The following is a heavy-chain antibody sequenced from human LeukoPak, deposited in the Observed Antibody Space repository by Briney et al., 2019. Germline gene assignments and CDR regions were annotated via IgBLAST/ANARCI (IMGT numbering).Heavy chain of an antibody. CDR2: INPSGGST. CDR3: ARDPRLPTVTNDAFDI. CDR1: GYTFTSYY. Sequence: ASVKVSCKASGYTFTSYYMHWVRQAPGQGLEWMGIINPSGGSTSYAQKFQGRVTMNRDTSTSTVYMELSSLRSEDTAVYYCARDPRLPTVTNDAFDIWGQGTMVTVSS. D-gene: IGHD4-17*01. J-gene: IGHJ3*02. V-gene: IGHV1-46*01.